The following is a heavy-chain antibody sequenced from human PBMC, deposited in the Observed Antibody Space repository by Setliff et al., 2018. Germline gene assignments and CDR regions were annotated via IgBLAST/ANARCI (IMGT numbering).Heavy chain of an antibody. CDR1: GFTFSNYW. V-gene: IGHV3-74*01. Sequence: GGSLRLSCEASGFTFSNYWMHWVRQGPGKPLVWVSRIYGDGSSTTYADSVKGRFTISRDNAKNTVYLQMNSLRVEDTAVYYCIRDWGGVGATNGFDIWGQGTMVTVSS. J-gene: IGHJ3*02. CDR3: IRDWGGVGATNGFDI. CDR2: IYGDGSST. D-gene: IGHD1-26*01.